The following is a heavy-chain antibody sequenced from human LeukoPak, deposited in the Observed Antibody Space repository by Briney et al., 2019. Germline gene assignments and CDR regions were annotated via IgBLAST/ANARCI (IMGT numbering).Heavy chain of an antibody. CDR3: ARGSLPYYYDSSGYKGYFDY. CDR1: GFTXXXYA. Sequence: GFTXXXYAMSWVRQAPGKGLEWVSAISGSGGSTYYADSVKGRFTISRDNSKNTLYLQMNSVRAEDTAVYYCARGSLPYYYDSSGYKGYFDYWGQGTLVTVSS. J-gene: IGHJ4*02. D-gene: IGHD3-22*01. V-gene: IGHV3-23*01. CDR2: ISGSGGST.